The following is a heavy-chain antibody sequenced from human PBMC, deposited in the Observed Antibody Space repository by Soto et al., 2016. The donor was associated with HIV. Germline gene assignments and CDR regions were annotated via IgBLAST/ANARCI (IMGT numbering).Heavy chain of an antibody. CDR2: INPNSGDT. D-gene: IGHD6-13*01. Sequence: QVQLVQSGAEVKKPGASVKVSCKASGYTFTGYYMHWVRQAPGQGLEWMGWINPNSGDTNYAQKFQGRVTMTRDTSISTAYMELSRLRSDDTAVYYCATDHSSSRDREGAFDIWGQGTMVTVSS. CDR1: GYTFTGYY. J-gene: IGHJ3*02. CDR3: ATDHSSSRDREGAFDI. V-gene: IGHV1-2*02.